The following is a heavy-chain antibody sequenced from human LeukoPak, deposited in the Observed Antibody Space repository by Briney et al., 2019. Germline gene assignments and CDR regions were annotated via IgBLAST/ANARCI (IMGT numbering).Heavy chain of an antibody. CDR2: SYSSGNT. CDR3: ARRGGYKSFDY. CDR1: GGSFSGYY. Sequence: SETLSLTCAVYGGSFSGYYWGWIRQPPGKGLEWIGSSYSSGNTYYNPSLKSRLTISVDTSKNQFSLKLSSLTAADTAVYYCARRGGYKSFDYWGQGTLVTVSS. V-gene: IGHV4-39*01. J-gene: IGHJ4*02. D-gene: IGHD5-24*01.